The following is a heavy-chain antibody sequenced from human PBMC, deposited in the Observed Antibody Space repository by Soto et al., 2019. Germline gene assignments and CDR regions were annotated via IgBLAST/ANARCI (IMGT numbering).Heavy chain of an antibody. CDR1: GSSISSGSYY. CDR2: IYHSGST. J-gene: IGHJ4*02. CDR3: ARDYMAVVD. D-gene: IGHD2-15*01. V-gene: IGHV4-31*03. Sequence: QVQMQESGPGLVKPSQTLSLTCTVSGSSISSGSYYWSWIRQHPGKGLEWIGYIYHSGSTYYNPSLKSRATISLDTSKNQFSLKLSSVTAADTAVYYCARDYMAVVDWGQGTLVTVSS.